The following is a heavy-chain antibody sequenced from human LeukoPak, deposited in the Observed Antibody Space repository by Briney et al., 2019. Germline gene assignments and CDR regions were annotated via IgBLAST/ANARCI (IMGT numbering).Heavy chain of an antibody. J-gene: IGHJ6*03. V-gene: IGHV3-74*01. CDR2: INSDGSST. CDR3: AREGSGCCYYMDV. Sequence: PGGSLRLSCAASGFTFSSYWMHWVRQAPGKGLVWVSRINSDGSSTSYADSVKGRFTISRDNAKNTLYPQMNSLRAEDTAVYYCAREGSGCCYYMDVWGKGTTVTVSS. CDR1: GFTFSSYW. D-gene: IGHD3-22*01.